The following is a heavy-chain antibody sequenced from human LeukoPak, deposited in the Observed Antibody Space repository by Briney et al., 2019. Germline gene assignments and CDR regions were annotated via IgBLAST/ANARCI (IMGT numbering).Heavy chain of an antibody. CDR1: GLTFRNYD. Sequence: GGSLRLSCAASGLTFRNYDMHWVRQFPGRGLEWVSAIGIADDTHYPDSVKGRFTISRENAKNSLYLQMNSLRDGDTAVYYCVRGGIQVSGIDAFDIWGQGTMVTVSS. CDR2: IGIADDT. D-gene: IGHD5/OR15-5a*01. V-gene: IGHV3-13*01. CDR3: VRGGIQVSGIDAFDI. J-gene: IGHJ3*02.